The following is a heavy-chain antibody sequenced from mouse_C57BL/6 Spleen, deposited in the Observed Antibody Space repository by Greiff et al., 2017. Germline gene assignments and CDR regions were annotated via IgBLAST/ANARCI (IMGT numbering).Heavy chain of an antibody. J-gene: IGHJ2*01. CDR1: GYTFTSYW. CDR2: IDPSDSYT. Sequence: QVQLKQSGAELVMPGASVKLSCKASGYTFTSYWMHWVKQRPGQGLEWIGEIDPSDSYTNYNQKFKGKSTLTVDKSSSTAYMQLSSLTSEDSAVYYCARGGYYGNYYFDYWGQGTTLTVSS. V-gene: IGHV1-69*01. CDR3: ARGGYYGNYYFDY. D-gene: IGHD2-1*01.